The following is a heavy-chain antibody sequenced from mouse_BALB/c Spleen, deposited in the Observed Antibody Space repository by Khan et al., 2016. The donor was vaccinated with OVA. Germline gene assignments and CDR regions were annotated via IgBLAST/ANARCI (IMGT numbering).Heavy chain of an antibody. CDR1: GFTLMSYY. CDR3: AISYYGTFWYCDV. CDR2: IYPGDGRT. D-gene: IGHD1-1*01. V-gene: IGHV1S56*01. Sequence: QVQLQQSGPELVKPGASVKMSCKASGFTLMSYYIHWVKQRPGQGLEWIGWIYPGDGRTKYNENFKGKTTLTADKSSSTAYILLSSLTSEDSAIHFCAISYYGTFWYCDVWGAGTTVTVSS. J-gene: IGHJ1*01.